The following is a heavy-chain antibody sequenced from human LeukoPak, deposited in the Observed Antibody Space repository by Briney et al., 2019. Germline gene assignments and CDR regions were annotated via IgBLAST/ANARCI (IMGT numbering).Heavy chain of an antibody. Sequence: GRSLRLSCAASGFTFSSYGMHWVRQAPGKGLEWVAVIWYDGSNKYYADSVKGRFTISRDNSKNTLYLQMNSLRAEDTAVYYCASDYGDYPIYYYYGMDVWGQGTTVTVSS. CDR3: ASDYGDYPIYYYYGMDV. CDR1: GFTFSSYG. D-gene: IGHD4-17*01. CDR2: IWYDGSNK. J-gene: IGHJ6*02. V-gene: IGHV3-33*01.